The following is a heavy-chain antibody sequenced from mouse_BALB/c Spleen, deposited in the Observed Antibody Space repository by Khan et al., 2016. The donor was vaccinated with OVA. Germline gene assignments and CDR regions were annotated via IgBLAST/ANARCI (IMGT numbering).Heavy chain of an antibody. V-gene: IGHV2-9*02. CDR1: GFSLSNYG. D-gene: IGHD1-3*01. Sequence: QVQLKESGPGLVAPSQTLSITCTVSGFSLSNYGVHWVRQPPGKGLEWLGVIWSDGTTNHNSALMSRLTISKDDSKSQVFLKMNSLQTDDTAMYYCARPFYNGAWFAYGGQGTLVTVSA. CDR3: ARPFYNGAWFAY. CDR2: IWSDGTT. J-gene: IGHJ3*01.